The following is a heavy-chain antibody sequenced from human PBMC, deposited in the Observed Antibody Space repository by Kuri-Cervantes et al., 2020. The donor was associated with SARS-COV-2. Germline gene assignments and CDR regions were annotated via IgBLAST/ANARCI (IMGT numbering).Heavy chain of an antibody. Sequence: GGSLRLSCAASGFTFDDYAMHWVRQAPGKGLEWVSGISWNSGSIGYADSVKGRFTISRDNAKNSLYLQMNSLRAEDTAVYYCAREWGDYWGQGTLVTVSS. D-gene: IGHD3-16*01. CDR2: ISWNSGSI. V-gene: IGHV3-9*01. J-gene: IGHJ4*02. CDR1: GFTFDDYA. CDR3: AREWGDY.